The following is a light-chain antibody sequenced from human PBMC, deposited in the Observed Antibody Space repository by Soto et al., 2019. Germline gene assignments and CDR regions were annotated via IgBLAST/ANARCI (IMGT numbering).Light chain of an antibody. Sequence: EIVMTQSPASLSVSPGDGATLSCRASQSVASNVAWYQQKHGQGPRLLIHGASTRAVGVPARFSGSGSGTDFTLTISSLQCEDFAVYYCQQYHNWPPQYTFGQGTKLQIK. CDR3: QQYHNWPPQYT. CDR1: QSVASN. CDR2: GAS. V-gene: IGKV3-15*01. J-gene: IGKJ2*01.